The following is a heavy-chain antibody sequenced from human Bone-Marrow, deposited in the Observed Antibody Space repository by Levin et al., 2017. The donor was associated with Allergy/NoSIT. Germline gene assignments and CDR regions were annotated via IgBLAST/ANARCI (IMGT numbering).Heavy chain of an antibody. D-gene: IGHD2-21*02. V-gene: IGHV4-4*02. CDR1: GDSIISKNY. CDR2: ISQSGST. CDR3: ARIVTATRLNYFNHYIDV. J-gene: IGHJ6*03. Sequence: SETLSLTCAVSGDSIISKNYWSWVRQPPGKGLEWIGEISQSGSTNYSPSLKSRVTISLDRSRNQISLTVTSVTAADTAVYFCARIVTATRLNYFNHYIDVWGKGATITVSS.